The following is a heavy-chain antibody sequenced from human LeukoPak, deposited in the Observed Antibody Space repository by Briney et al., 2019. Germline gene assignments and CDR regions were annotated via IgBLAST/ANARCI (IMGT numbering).Heavy chain of an antibody. Sequence: SSETLSLTCSVSGASISSHYWSWIRQPPGKGLEWIGYIHYSGSTNCNPSLKSRVTISLDTSKNQFSLKLTSVTAADTAVYYCSRAGTGFNTPGAYWGQGTLVTVSS. CDR1: GASISSHY. D-gene: IGHD1-14*01. CDR2: IHYSGST. CDR3: SRAGTGFNTPGAY. J-gene: IGHJ4*02. V-gene: IGHV4-59*11.